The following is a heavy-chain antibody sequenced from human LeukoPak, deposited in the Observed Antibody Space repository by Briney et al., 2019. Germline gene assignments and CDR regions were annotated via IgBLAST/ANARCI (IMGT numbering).Heavy chain of an antibody. D-gene: IGHD3-10*01. V-gene: IGHV4-59*08. Sequence: SETLSLTCFVSGGSLNNFYWSWIRPSPGKGLEWIGYIHSNGGTNYSPSLKSRVTMSVDTSKHQFSLNLNSVTAADTAVYYCARHVSGIYGSRGDLDYWGQGTLVTVSS. CDR2: IHSNGGT. CDR1: GGSLNNFY. J-gene: IGHJ4*02. CDR3: ARHVSGIYGSRGDLDY.